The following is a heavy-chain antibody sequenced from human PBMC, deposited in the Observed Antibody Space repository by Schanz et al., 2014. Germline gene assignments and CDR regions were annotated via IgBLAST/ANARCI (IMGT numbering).Heavy chain of an antibody. D-gene: IGHD6-13*01. CDR1: GFSFSSYA. CDR3: VSQTGSPNY. CDR2: MNESHSTI. J-gene: IGHJ4*02. Sequence: VQVVQSGGGLVKPGGSLRLSCAASGFSFSSYAMGWVRQARGKGLEWVSAMNESHSTIYYADSVRGRFTISRDNAENTLFLQMNSLRVEDTAVYFCVSQTGSPNYWGQGTLVTVSS. V-gene: IGHV3-23*04.